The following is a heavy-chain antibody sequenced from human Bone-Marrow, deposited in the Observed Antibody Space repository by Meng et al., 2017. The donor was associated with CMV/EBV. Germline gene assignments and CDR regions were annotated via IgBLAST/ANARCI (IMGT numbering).Heavy chain of an antibody. CDR3: ARDPGSGYLSPFDY. Sequence: LSLTCAASGFTFSSYSMNWVRQAPGKGLEWVSSISSSSSYIYYADSVKGRFTISRDNAKNSLYLQMNSLRAEDTAVYYCARDPGSGYLSPFDYWGQGTLVTVSS. CDR1: GFTFSSYS. D-gene: IGHD3-22*01. J-gene: IGHJ4*02. V-gene: IGHV3-21*01. CDR2: ISSSSSYI.